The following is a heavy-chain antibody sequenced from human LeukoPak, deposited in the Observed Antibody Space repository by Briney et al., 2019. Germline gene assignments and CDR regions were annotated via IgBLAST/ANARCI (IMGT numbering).Heavy chain of an antibody. CDR3: ARVFSVAGTFDS. CDR2: IYYSGST. CDR1: GGAISSNSYY. D-gene: IGHD6-19*01. Sequence: SETLSLTCTVSGGAISSNSYYWGWIRQPPGKGLEWIGSIYYSGSTYYNPSLKSRVTISVDTSKNQVSLNLSSVTAADTAVYYCARVFSVAGTFDSWGQGTLVTVSS. V-gene: IGHV4-39*07. J-gene: IGHJ4*02.